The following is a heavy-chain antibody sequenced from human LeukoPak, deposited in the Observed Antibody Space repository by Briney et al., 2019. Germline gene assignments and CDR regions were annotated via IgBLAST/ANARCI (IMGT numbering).Heavy chain of an antibody. CDR2: ISSGGGST. CDR1: GFNFRNYA. V-gene: IGHV3-23*01. D-gene: IGHD3-22*01. CDR3: AKSGYNYDSDAYAFIDY. J-gene: IGHJ4*02. Sequence: QPGGSLRISCAASGFNFRNYAMNWVRQAPGTALEWVSGISSGGGSTYYADSVKGRFTISRDNSKNTLSLQMSSLRVEDTAVYYCAKSGYNYDSDAYAFIDYWGQGTLVTVSS.